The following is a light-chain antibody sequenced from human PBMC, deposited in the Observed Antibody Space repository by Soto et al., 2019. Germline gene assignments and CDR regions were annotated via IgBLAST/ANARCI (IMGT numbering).Light chain of an antibody. CDR2: EVS. J-gene: IGLJ1*01. V-gene: IGLV2-14*01. Sequence: QSVLTQPASVSGSPGQSITISCTGTSSDVGANNFVSWYQQHPGKAPKLMIYEVSNRPSGISNRFSGSKSGNTASLTISGLQAEDEPDYYCNSYTNTAARVFGTGTKLTVL. CDR3: NSYTNTAARV. CDR1: SSDVGANNF.